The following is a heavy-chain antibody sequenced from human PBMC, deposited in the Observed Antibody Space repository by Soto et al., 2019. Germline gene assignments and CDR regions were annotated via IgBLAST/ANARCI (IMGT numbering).Heavy chain of an antibody. CDR1: GGSFRGYY. V-gene: IGHV4-34*01. CDR2: ISHSGST. D-gene: IGHD3-22*01. CDR3: ARGPRSYFDNSGYYYQGFDV. J-gene: IGHJ3*01. Sequence: SETLSLTCAVYGGSFRGYYWSWIRQPPGKGPEWLGDISHSGSTNYNPSLKSRVSISVDTSKNQFSLNLSSVTAADTAVYYCARGPRSYFDNSGYYYQGFDVWGRGTMVTVSS.